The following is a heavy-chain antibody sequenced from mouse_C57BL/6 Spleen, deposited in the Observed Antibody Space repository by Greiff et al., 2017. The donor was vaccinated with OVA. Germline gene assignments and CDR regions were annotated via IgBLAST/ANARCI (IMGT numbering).Heavy chain of an antibody. V-gene: IGHV3-6*01. J-gene: IGHJ2*01. CDR2: ISYDGSN. Sequence: ESGPGLVKPSQSLSLTCSVTGYSITSGYYWNWIRQFPGNKLEWMGYISYDGSNNYNPSLKNRISITRDTSKNQFFLKLNSVTTEDTATYYCASLIGYFDYWGQGTTLTVSS. CDR1: GYSITSGYY. D-gene: IGHD3-1*01. CDR3: ASLIGYFDY.